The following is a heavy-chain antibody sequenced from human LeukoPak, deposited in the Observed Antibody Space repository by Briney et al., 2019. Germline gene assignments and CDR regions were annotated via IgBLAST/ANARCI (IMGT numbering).Heavy chain of an antibody. CDR3: ARQQLVLKDDAFDI. CDR1: GGSISSYY. V-gene: IGHV4-59*01. D-gene: IGHD6-6*01. J-gene: IGHJ3*02. Sequence: PSETQSLTCTVSGGSISSYYWSWIRQPPGKGLEWIGYIYYSGSTNYNPSLKSRVTISVDTSKNQFSLKLSSVTAADTAVYYCARQQLVLKDDAFDIWGQGTMVTVSS. CDR2: IYYSGST.